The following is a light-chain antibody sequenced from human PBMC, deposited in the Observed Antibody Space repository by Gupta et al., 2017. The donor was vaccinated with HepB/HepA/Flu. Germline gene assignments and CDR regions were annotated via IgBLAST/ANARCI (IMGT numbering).Light chain of an antibody. CDR2: GAS. J-gene: IGKJ1*01. V-gene: IGKV3-15*01. CDR3: QQYNNWPPWT. CDR1: QSVSSN. Sequence: EIVMTQSPATLXXSPGERAPLSCRASQSVSSNFAWYQQKPGQAPRLLIYGASTRATGIPARFRGSGSGTEFTLTISSLQSEDFAVYYCQQYNNWPPWTFGQGTKVEIK.